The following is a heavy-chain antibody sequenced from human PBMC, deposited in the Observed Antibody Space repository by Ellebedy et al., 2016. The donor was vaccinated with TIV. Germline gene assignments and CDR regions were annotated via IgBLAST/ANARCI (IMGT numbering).Heavy chain of an antibody. J-gene: IGHJ6*02. D-gene: IGHD4-23*01. CDR1: GGSISGYY. V-gene: IGHV4-59*01. CDR2: IYYSGST. CDR3: ARDSVVTPYYYYGMDV. Sequence: SETLSLXXTVSGGSISGYYWSWIRQPPGKGLEWIGYIYYSGSTNYNPSLKSRVTISVDTSKNQFSLKLSSVTAADTAVYYCARDSVVTPYYYYGMDVWGQGTTVTVSS.